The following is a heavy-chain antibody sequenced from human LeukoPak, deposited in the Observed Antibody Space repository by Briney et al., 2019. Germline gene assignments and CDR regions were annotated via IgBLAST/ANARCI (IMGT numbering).Heavy chain of an antibody. D-gene: IGHD3-22*01. CDR1: GFTFSNYA. CDR2: ISYDGRNK. Sequence: PGGSLRLSCAASGFTFSNYAMHWVRQAPGKGLEWMSVISYDGRNKYFADSVKGRFTISRDNAKNSLYLQMNSLRAEDTAVYYCARDRVSGYYSRDDAFDIWGQGTMVTVSS. J-gene: IGHJ3*02. V-gene: IGHV3-30*04. CDR3: ARDRVSGYYSRDDAFDI.